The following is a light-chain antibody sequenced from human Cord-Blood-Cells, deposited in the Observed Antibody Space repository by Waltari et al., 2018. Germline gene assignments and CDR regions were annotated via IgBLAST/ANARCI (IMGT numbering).Light chain of an antibody. CDR3: QQYYSTPPMYT. V-gene: IGKV4-1*01. J-gene: IGKJ2*01. Sequence: DIVMTQSPDSLPVSLGERATINCKSSQSVLYSSNNKNYLAWYQQKPGQPPKLLIYWASTRESGVPDRFSGSGSGTDFTLTISSLQAEDVAVYYCQQYYSTPPMYTFGQGTKLEIK. CDR1: QSVLYSSNNKNY. CDR2: WAS.